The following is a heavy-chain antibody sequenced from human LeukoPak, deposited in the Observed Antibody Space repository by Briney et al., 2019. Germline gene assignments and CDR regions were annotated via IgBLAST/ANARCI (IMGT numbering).Heavy chain of an antibody. CDR2: INQDGGEK. CDR1: GFTFSSYS. Sequence: GGSLRLSCVASGFTFSSYSMSWVRQAPGKGLEWVANINQDGGEKFYVDSVKGRFTISRDNANNSLSLQMSRLRVEDTAVYYCARDQYYYDSSGFDTWGQGTLVTVSS. D-gene: IGHD3-22*01. CDR3: ARDQYYYDSSGFDT. V-gene: IGHV3-7*01. J-gene: IGHJ5*02.